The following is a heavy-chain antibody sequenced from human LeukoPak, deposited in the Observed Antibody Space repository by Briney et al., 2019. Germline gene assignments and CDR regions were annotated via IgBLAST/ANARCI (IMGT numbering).Heavy chain of an antibody. V-gene: IGHV5-51*01. D-gene: IGHD2-15*01. CDR3: ARREVSGALLY. CDR1: GYSFTTYW. J-gene: IGHJ4*02. Sequence: GESLKISCKGSGYSFTTYWIGWVRQRPGKGLEWMGIIYPGDSDIRYSPSFEGQVTISADKSISTAYLQWSSLKTPDTAMYYCARREVSGALLYWGQGTLVTVSS. CDR2: IYPGDSDI.